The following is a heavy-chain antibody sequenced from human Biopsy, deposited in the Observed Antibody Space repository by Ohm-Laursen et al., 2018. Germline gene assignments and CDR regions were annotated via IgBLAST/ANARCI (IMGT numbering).Heavy chain of an antibody. D-gene: IGHD3-22*01. CDR1: GGSISNNNYY. J-gene: IGHJ5*02. CDR3: ARGYDTSGYYYVS. V-gene: IGHV4-39*01. Sequence: SDTLSLTCTVSGGSISNNNYYWGWIRQPPGKGLEWIGSIFYRGSTHYKPSLKSRVNISVDTSKNQFSLKLNSVTVADTAVYYCARGYDTSGYYYVSWGQGTLVTVSS. CDR2: IFYRGST.